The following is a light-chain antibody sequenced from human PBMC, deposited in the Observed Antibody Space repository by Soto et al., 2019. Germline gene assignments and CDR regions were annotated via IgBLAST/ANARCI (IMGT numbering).Light chain of an antibody. CDR3: QQSHSSTWT. Sequence: DIQMTQCPASLSASVVNIVTITCRASQSISSYLDWYQQKPVKAPKLLIYAASSLQSGFPSRFSFSGSETYITLTXSXLHHEDFESYYRQQSHSSTWTFGQETKV. CDR1: QSISSY. V-gene: IGKV1-39*01. J-gene: IGKJ1*01. CDR2: AAS.